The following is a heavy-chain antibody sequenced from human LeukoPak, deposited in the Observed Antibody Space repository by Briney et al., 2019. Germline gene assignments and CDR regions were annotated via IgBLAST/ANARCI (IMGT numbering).Heavy chain of an antibody. CDR2: IYYSGST. D-gene: IGHD3-22*01. CDR1: GGSISSYY. CDR3: ARFYYDSSGYYYFDY. J-gene: IGHJ4*02. Sequence: SETLSLTCTVSGGSISSYYWIWIRQPPGKGLEWIGYIYYSGSTNYNPSLKSRVTISVDTSKNQFSLKLSSVTAADTAVYYCARFYYDSSGYYYFDYWGQGTLVTVSS. V-gene: IGHV4-59*01.